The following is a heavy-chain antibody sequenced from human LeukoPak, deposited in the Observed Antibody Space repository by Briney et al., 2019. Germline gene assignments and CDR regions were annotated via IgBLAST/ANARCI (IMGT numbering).Heavy chain of an antibody. D-gene: IGHD3-3*01. CDR3: TTGFFGVVNDAFDI. J-gene: IGHJ3*02. V-gene: IGHV3-15*01. CDR2: IYSKTDGGTA. Sequence: PGGSLRLSCAAPGFTFNNAWMNWVRQAPGKGLEWVGRIYSKTDGGTADYAAPVKGRFTISRDDSKNTLWLQMNSLKTEDTAVYYCTTGFFGVVNDAFDIWGQGTMVIVSS. CDR1: GFTFNNAW.